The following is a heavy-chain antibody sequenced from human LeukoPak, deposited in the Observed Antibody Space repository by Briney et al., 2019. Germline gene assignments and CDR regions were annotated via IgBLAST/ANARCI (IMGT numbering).Heavy chain of an antibody. J-gene: IGHJ4*02. CDR3: AKDRDYSSSWPRYYFDY. V-gene: IGHV3-30*02. Sequence: PGGSLRLSCAASGFTFSNYGMHWVRQAPGKGLEWVAFIRYDGSSKYYADSVKGRFTTSRDNSKNTLYLQMNSLRVEDTAVYYCAKDRDYSSSWPRYYFDYWGQGTLVTVSS. CDR1: GFTFSNYG. D-gene: IGHD6-13*01. CDR2: IRYDGSSK.